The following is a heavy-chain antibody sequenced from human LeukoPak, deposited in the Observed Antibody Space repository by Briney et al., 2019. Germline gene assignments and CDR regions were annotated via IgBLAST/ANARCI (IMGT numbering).Heavy chain of an antibody. V-gene: IGHV3-64D*06. CDR3: VKDLSGKYSFDY. D-gene: IGHD1-26*01. Sequence: GGSLRLSCSASGFTFSTYTMHWVRQAPGKGQDYVSTIHGDASRTYYADSVKGRFTISRDNSRNTLYLQMSSLRAEDTAVYYCVKDLSGKYSFDYWGQGTLVTVSS. CDR1: GFTFSTYT. J-gene: IGHJ4*02. CDR2: IHGDASRT.